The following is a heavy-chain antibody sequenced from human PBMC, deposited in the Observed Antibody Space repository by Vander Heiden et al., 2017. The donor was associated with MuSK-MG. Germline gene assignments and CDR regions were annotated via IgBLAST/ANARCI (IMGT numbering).Heavy chain of an antibody. CDR2: ISRSSNTI. CDR1: GFTFSTYS. J-gene: IGHJ6*03. Sequence: EVQLVESGGGLVQPGGSLRLSCAASGFTFSTYSMNWVSQAPGKWLEWFSYISRSSNTIYYADSVRGRFTISRDNAKNSLYLQMNSLRDEDTAVYYCARSPDSYYYYYMDVWGKGTTVTVSS. V-gene: IGHV3-48*02. CDR3: ARSPDSYYYYYMDV.